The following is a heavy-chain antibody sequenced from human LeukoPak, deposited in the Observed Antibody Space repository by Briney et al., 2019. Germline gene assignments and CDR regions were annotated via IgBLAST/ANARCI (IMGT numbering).Heavy chain of an antibody. V-gene: IGHV3-23*01. J-gene: IGHJ4*02. CDR3: AKERYGYRLDY. D-gene: IGHD5-24*01. Sequence: GGSLRRSCAASGFTFNTYAMSWVRQAPGKGLEWVSAISDSGGSTYYADSVKGRFTISRDNSKNTLYLQMNSLRAEDTAVYYCAKERYGYRLDYWGQGTLVTVSS. CDR2: ISDSGGST. CDR1: GFTFNTYA.